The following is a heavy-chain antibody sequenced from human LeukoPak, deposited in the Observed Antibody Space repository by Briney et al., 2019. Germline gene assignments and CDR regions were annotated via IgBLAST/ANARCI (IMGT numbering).Heavy chain of an antibody. V-gene: IGHV3-30*18. J-gene: IGHJ4*02. CDR3: AKANDFWSGYYDY. CDR2: ISYDGSNK. CDR1: GFTFSSYG. D-gene: IGHD3-3*01. Sequence: GGSLRLSCAASGFTFSSYGMHWVRQAPGKGLEWVAVISYDGSNKYYADSVKGRFTISRDNSRNTLYLQMNSLRAEDTAVYYCAKANDFWSGYYDYWGQGTLVTVSS.